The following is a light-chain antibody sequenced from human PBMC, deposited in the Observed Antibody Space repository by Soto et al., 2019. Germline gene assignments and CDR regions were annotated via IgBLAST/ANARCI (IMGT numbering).Light chain of an antibody. V-gene: IGLV9-49*01. CDR2: VGTGGIVG. J-gene: IGLJ2*01. CDR3: GADHGSGSNFVVV. CDR1: SGYSNYK. Sequence: QPVLTQPPSASASLGASVTLTCTLSSGYSNYKVDWYQQRPGKGPRFVMRVGTGGIVGSKGGGIPDRFSVLGSGLNRYLTIKNIQGEDESDYHCGADHGSGSNFVVVFGGGTKLTVL.